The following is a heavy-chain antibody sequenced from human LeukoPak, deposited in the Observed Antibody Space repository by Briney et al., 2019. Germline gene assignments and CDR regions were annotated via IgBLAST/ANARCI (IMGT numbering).Heavy chain of an antibody. CDR2: MSHGGGS. J-gene: IGHJ5*02. D-gene: IGHD2-21*02. CDR3: AKSLYCDGDCP. Sequence: SETLSLTCAVYGGSFSTFYWSWIRQSPGEGLEWIGEMSHGGGSKYNPSLKARVTISLDTSKNHFSLRLNSVTAADTAVYYCAKSLYCDGDCPWGQGTLVTVSS. CDR1: GGSFSTFY. V-gene: IGHV4-34*01.